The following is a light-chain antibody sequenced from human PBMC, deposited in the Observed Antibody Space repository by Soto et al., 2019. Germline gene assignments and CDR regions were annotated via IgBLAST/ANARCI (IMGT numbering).Light chain of an antibody. CDR3: SSFAGTYSLYV. CDR1: GNDVGAYAH. V-gene: IGLV2-11*01. J-gene: IGLJ1*01. Sequence: QSVLTQPLSVSGSPGQSVAISCTGTGNDVGAYAHVSWYQHSPDKAPKLLIFDVNKRPSGVPDRFSGSKSGNMASLTISGLQPDDEAEYFCSSFAGTYSLYVFGSGTKVTVL. CDR2: DVN.